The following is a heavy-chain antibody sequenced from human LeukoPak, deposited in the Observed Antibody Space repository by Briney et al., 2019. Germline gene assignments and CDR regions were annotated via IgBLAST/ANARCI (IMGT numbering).Heavy chain of an antibody. CDR3: ARSSGSYYLFDY. CDR2: INPNSGGT. J-gene: IGHJ4*02. Sequence: SVKVSCKASGYTFTGYYMHWVRQAPGQGLEWMGWINPNSGGTNYAQKFQGRVTMTRDTSISTAYMELSRLRSDDTAVYYCARSSGSYYLFDYWGQGTLVTVSS. CDR1: GYTFTGYY. V-gene: IGHV1-2*02. D-gene: IGHD1-26*01.